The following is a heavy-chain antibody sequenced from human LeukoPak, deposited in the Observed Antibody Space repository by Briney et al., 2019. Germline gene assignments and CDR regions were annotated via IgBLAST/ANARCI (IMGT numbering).Heavy chain of an antibody. J-gene: IGHJ4*02. CDR1: GFTFSNYS. V-gene: IGHV3-48*04. CDR3: ARHNRDLALDY. CDR2: ITSSSSTI. D-gene: IGHD2/OR15-2a*01. Sequence: GGSLRLSFAVSGFTFSNYSMNWVRQAPGKGLEWVSYITSSSSTIYYADSVKGRFTISRDNAKNSLFLQMNSLRAEDTAVYYCARHNRDLALDYWGQGTLVTVSS.